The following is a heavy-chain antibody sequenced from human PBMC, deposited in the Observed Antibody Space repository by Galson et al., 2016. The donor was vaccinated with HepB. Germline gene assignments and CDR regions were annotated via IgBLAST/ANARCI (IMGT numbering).Heavy chain of an antibody. CDR3: AAHSAKDY. V-gene: IGHV3-66*02. Sequence: SLRLSCAASGFTFGNNYMSWVRQAPGKGLEWVSLIYSGGSTYYADSVKGRFTISRDNSKNTLYLQMNSLRAENTAVYYCAAHSAKDYRGQGTLVTVSS. CDR1: GFTFGNNY. CDR2: IYSGGST. D-gene: IGHD6-13*01. J-gene: IGHJ4*02.